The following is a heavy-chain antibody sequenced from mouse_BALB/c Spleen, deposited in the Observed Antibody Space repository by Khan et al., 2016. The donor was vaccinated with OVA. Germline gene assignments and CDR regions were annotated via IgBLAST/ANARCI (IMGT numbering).Heavy chain of an antibody. CDR1: GFTFSNYW. V-gene: IGHV1-9*01. D-gene: IGHD1-1*01. CDR3: SLYGSRGDY. J-gene: IGHJ2*01. CDR2: MLPGSNIT. Sequence: QVQLQQSGAELMKPGASVKISCKATGFTFSNYWIEWIKQRPGHGLEWIGQMLPGSNITNYNEKFKGKATFTAETSSNTAYMQLSSLTSEDSAVYYCSLYGSRGDYWGQGTTVTVSS.